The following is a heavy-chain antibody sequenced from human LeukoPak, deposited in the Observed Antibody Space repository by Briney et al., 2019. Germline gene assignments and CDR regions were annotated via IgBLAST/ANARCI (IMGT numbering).Heavy chain of an antibody. V-gene: IGHV4-30-4*01. J-gene: IGHJ5*02. Sequence: SETLSLTCTVSGGSISSGDYYWSWIRQPPGKGLEWIGYIYYSGSTYYNPSLESRVTISVDTSKNQFSLKLSSVTAADTAVYYCARGTILGNWFDPWGQGTLVTVSS. D-gene: IGHD1-1*01. CDR3: ARGTILGNWFDP. CDR2: IYYSGST. CDR1: GGSISSGDYY.